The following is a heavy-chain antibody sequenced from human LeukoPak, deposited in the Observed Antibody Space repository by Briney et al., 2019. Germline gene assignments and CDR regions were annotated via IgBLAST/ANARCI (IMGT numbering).Heavy chain of an antibody. CDR1: GFTFSSYA. CDR3: AKKEWLEDYFDY. J-gene: IGHJ4*02. D-gene: IGHD3-3*01. CDR2: ISGSGGST. V-gene: IGHV3-23*01. Sequence: GGSLRLSCAASGFTFSSYAMSWVRQAPGKGLEWVSAISGSGGSTYYADSVKGRFTISRDNSKNTLYLQMTSLRAEDTAVYYCAKKEWLEDYFDYWGQGTLVTVSS.